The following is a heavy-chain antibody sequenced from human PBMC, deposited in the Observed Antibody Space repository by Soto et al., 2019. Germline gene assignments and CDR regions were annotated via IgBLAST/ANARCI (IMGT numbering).Heavy chain of an antibody. CDR3: ARAAPLADHFED. Sequence: VQLVESAGGVSGRGWSLSLYCAASGFTFEDHAMSWVRQAPGKGLEWVSGINGNGGSTDYAGSVKGRCTISRDNAKHSLFLEVKSVGAEDTALYFCARAAPLADHFEDWGQGTRVTVSS. CDR2: INGNGGST. J-gene: IGHJ4*02. CDR1: GFTFEDHA. V-gene: IGHV3-20*04.